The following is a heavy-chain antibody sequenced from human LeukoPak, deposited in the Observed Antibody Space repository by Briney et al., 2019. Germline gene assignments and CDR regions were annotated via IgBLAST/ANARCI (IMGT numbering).Heavy chain of an antibody. CDR1: GYTFTGYY. D-gene: IGHD6-19*01. J-gene: IGHJ4*02. V-gene: IGHV1-2*02. CDR2: INPNSGGT. CDR3: ARVPRGTAVAYFDY. Sequence: GASVKVSCKASGYTFTGYYMHWVRQAPGQGLEWMGWINPNSGGTNYAQKFQGRVTMTRDTSISTAYMELSRLRSDDTAVYYCARVPRGTAVAYFDYWGQGTLVTVSS.